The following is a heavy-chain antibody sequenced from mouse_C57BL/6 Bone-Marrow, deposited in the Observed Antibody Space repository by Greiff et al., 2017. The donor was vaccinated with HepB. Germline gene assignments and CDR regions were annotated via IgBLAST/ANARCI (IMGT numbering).Heavy chain of an antibody. CDR2: ISYDGSN. V-gene: IGHV3-6*01. D-gene: IGHD1-1*02. Sequence: ESGPGLVKPSQSLSLTCSVTGYSITSGYYWNWIRQFPGNKLEWMGYISYDGSNNYNPSLKNRISITRDTSKKQFFLKLNSVTTEDTATYYCASEWSRAYWGQGTLVTVSA. J-gene: IGHJ3*01. CDR3: ASEWSRAY. CDR1: GYSITSGYY.